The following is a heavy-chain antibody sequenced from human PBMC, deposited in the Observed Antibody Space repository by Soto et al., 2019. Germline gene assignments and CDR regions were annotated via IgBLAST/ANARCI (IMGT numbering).Heavy chain of an antibody. V-gene: IGHV1-58*01. CDR1: GFTFTSSA. CDR2: IVVGSGNT. Sequence: SVKVSCKASGFTFTSSAVQWVRQARGQSLEWIRWIVVGSGNTNYAQKLQERVTITRDMSTSTAYMELSSLRSEDTAVYYCAAGYSGRYRPYYLGNWGQRTPVPVSS. D-gene: IGHD1-26*01. J-gene: IGHJ1*01. CDR3: AAGYSGRYRPYYLGN.